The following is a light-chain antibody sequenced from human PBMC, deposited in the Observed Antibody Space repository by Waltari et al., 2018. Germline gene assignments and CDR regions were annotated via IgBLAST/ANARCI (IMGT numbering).Light chain of an antibody. J-gene: IGKJ2*01. CDR1: ESIGSQ. CDR2: DTS. Sequence: EIVWTQSPATLSLSPGERATPSCRASESIGSQLAGYQQNPGQAPRILIYDTSNRAAGIPARFSGSGSGTDFSLTISSLEPEDFVVYYCQQRSHWPMYTFGQGTKLEIK. CDR3: QQRSHWPMYT. V-gene: IGKV3-11*01.